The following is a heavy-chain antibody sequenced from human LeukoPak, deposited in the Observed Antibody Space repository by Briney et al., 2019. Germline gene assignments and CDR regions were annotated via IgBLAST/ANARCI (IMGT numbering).Heavy chain of an antibody. V-gene: IGHV3-23*01. CDR3: AKRIQSALATGY. CDR1: GFTFSSHA. Sequence: GGSLRLSCAASGFTFSSHAMSWVRQAPGKGLEWVSDINGSGGSTYYADSVKGRFTISRDNSKNTLYLQMNSLRAEDTAVYYCAKRIQSALATGYWGQGTLVTVSS. CDR2: INGSGGST. D-gene: IGHD5-18*01. J-gene: IGHJ4*02.